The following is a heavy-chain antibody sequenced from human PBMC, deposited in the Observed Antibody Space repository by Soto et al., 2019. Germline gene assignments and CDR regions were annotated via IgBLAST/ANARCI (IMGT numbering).Heavy chain of an antibody. J-gene: IGHJ4*02. CDR3: ATHIAAAGRPLDYFDY. V-gene: IGHV3-33*01. CDR2: IWYDGSNK. Sequence: PGGSLRLSCAASGFTFSSYGMHWVRQAPGKGLEWVAVIWYDGSNKYYADSVKGRFTISRDNSKNTLYLQMNSLRAEDTAVYYCATHIAAAGRPLDYFDYWGQGTLVTVSS. CDR1: GFTFSSYG. D-gene: IGHD6-13*01.